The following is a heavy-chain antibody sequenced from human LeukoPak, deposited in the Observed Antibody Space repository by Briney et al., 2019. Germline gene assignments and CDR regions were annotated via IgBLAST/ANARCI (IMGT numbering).Heavy chain of an antibody. V-gene: IGHV4-61*02. D-gene: IGHD6-13*01. CDR3: ARWVRALQLADY. CDR2: IYTSGST. J-gene: IGHJ4*02. CDR1: GGSISSGSYY. Sequence: PSETLSLTCTVSGGSISSGSYYWSWIRQPAGKGLEWIGRIYTSGSTNYNPSLKSRVTISVDTSKNQFSLKLSSVTAADTAGYYCARWVRALQLADYWGQGTLVTVSS.